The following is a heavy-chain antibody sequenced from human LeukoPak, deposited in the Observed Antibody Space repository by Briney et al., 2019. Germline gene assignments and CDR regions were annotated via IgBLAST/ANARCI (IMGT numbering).Heavy chain of an antibody. Sequence: PGGSLRLSCAASGFTFSSYWMSWVRQAPGKGLEWVANIKQDGSEKYYVDSVKGRFTISRDNAKNSLYLQMNSLRAEDTAVYYCARRYNWNFRLRYYFDYWGQGTLVTVSS. V-gene: IGHV3-7*01. J-gene: IGHJ4*02. CDR1: GFTFSSYW. CDR3: ARRYNWNFRLRYYFDY. CDR2: IKQDGSEK. D-gene: IGHD1-7*01.